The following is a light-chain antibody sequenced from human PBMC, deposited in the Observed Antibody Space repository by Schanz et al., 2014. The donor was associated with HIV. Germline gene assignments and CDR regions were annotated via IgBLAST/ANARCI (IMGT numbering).Light chain of an antibody. Sequence: DIVMTQSPDSLAVSLGERATINCKSRQSVLNSSNSKNYLAWYQQKPRQPPKLLIYWASIRESGVPDRFSGSGSGTDFTLTISSLQAEDVAVYYCQQYYSSPLTFGGGTKVEIK. J-gene: IGKJ4*01. CDR3: QQYYSSPLT. CDR1: QSVLNSSNSKNY. V-gene: IGKV4-1*01. CDR2: WAS.